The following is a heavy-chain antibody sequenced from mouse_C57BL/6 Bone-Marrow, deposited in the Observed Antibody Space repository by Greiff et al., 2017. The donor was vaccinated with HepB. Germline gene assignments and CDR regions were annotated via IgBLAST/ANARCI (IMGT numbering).Heavy chain of an antibody. V-gene: IGHV1-53*01. CDR2: INHSNGGT. CDR1: GYTFTSYW. J-gene: IGHJ3*01. Sequence: VQLQQPGTELVKPGASVKLSCKASGYTFTSYWMHWVKQRPGQGLEWIGTINHSNGGTNYNEKFKSKATLTVDKSSSTAYMQLSSLTSEDSAVYCCVRRIKLRLGFACWGQGTLFTVSA. D-gene: IGHD3-2*02. CDR3: VRRIKLRLGFAC.